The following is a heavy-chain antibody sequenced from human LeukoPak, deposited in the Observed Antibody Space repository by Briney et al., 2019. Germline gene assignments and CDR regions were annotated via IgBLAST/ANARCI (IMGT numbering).Heavy chain of an antibody. Sequence: PSETLSLTCTVSGGSISSGDYYWSWIRQPPGKGLEWIGYIYYSGSTYYNPSLKSRVTISVDTSKNQFSLKLSSVTAADTVVYYCVAAIGSTFDYWGQGTLVTVSS. V-gene: IGHV4-30-4*01. D-gene: IGHD2-15*01. CDR2: IYYSGST. J-gene: IGHJ4*02. CDR1: GGSISSGDYY. CDR3: VAAIGSTFDY.